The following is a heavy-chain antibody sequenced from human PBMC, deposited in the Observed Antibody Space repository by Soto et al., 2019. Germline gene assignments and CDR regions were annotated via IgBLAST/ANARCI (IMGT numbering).Heavy chain of an antibody. CDR3: ARERPYYYDSSGYPKEQNFDD. D-gene: IGHD3-22*01. J-gene: IGHJ4*02. CDR1: GGSFSGYY. V-gene: IGHV4-34*01. Sequence: SETLSLTCAVYGGSFSGYYWSWIRQPPGKGLEWIGEINHSGSTNYNPSLKSRVTISVDTSKNQFSLKLSSVTAADTAVYYCARERPYYYDSSGYPKEQNFDDWGQGTLVTVSS. CDR2: INHSGST.